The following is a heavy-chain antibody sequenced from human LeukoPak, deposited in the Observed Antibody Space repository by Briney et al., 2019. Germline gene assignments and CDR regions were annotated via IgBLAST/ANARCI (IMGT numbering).Heavy chain of an antibody. Sequence: GGSLRLSCAASGFTFSSYSMNWVRQAPGKGLEWVSSISSSSSYIYYADSVKGRFTISRDNAKNSLYLQMNSLRAEDTAVYYCATFGVRGVMSYWGQGTLVTVSS. V-gene: IGHV3-21*01. CDR3: ATFGVRGVMSY. J-gene: IGHJ4*02. CDR2: ISSSSSYI. CDR1: GFTFSSYS. D-gene: IGHD3-10*01.